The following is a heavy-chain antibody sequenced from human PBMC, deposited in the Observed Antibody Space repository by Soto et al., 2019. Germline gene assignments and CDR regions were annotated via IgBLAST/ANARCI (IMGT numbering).Heavy chain of an antibody. CDR2: LYYSGTT. J-gene: IGHJ4*02. D-gene: IGHD5-12*01. CDR3: AREDPSRGHSGYDWGDPFDY. V-gene: IGHV4-39*02. CDR1: GASISRSDYY. Sequence: SETLSLTCSVSGASISRSDYYWGWIRQPPGKGLEWIGSLYYSGTTYYNPSLKSRVTISIDTSKNQFSLKLSSMTAADTAVYYGAREDPSRGHSGYDWGDPFDYWGQGTLVTVSS.